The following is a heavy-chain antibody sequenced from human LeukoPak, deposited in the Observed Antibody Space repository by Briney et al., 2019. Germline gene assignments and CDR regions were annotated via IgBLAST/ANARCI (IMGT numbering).Heavy chain of an antibody. Sequence: ASVKVSCKASGYTFTGYYMHCVRQAPGQGLEWMGWINPNSGGTNYAQKFQGRVTMTRDTSISTAYMELSRLRSDDTAVYYCARERTAARNWFDPWGQGTLVTVSS. CDR3: ARERTAARNWFDP. D-gene: IGHD6-6*01. CDR1: GYTFTGYY. CDR2: INPNSGGT. V-gene: IGHV1-2*02. J-gene: IGHJ5*02.